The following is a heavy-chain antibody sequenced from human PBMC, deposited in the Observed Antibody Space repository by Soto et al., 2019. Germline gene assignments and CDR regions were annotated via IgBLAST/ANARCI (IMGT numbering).Heavy chain of an antibody. CDR2: IYYSGST. J-gene: IGHJ5*02. V-gene: IGHV4-59*08. CDR3: ARIDSMGYWFDP. Sequence: SETLSLTCTVSGGSISSYYGSWIRQPPGKGLEWIGYIYYSGSTNYNPSLKSRVTISVDTSKNQFSLKLSSVTAADTAVYYCARIDSMGYWFDPWGQGTLVTVSS. D-gene: IGHD2-21*01. CDR1: GGSISSYY.